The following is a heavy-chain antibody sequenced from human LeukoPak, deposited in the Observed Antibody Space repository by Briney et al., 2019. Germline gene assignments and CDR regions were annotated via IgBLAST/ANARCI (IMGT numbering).Heavy chain of an antibody. CDR3: ARWDDSAWGFGN. V-gene: IGHV4-38-2*02. CDR2: IYHSGST. J-gene: IGHJ4*02. CDR1: GYSISSGYS. Sequence: PSETLSLTCNVSGYSISSGYSWGWIRQPPGKGLEWIGSIYHSGSTYYNPSLKSRVTISGDTSKNQFSLKLSSVTAADTAVYYCARWDDSAWGFGNWGPGTLVTVSS. D-gene: IGHD6-19*01.